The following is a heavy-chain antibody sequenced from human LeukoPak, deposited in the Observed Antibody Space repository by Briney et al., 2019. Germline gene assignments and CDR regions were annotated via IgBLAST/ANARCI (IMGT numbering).Heavy chain of an antibody. D-gene: IGHD1-20*01. Sequence: VASVKVSCKASGYTFTGYYMHWVRQAPGQGLEWMGWINPNSGGTNYAQKFQGRVTMTRDTSISTAYMELSRLRSDDTAVYYCARGYNWKPQYVGYWGQGTLVTVSS. CDR1: GYTFTGYY. V-gene: IGHV1-2*02. CDR2: INPNSGGT. J-gene: IGHJ4*02. CDR3: ARGYNWKPQYVGY.